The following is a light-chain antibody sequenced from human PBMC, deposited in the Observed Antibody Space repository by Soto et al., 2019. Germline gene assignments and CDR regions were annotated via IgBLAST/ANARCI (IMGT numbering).Light chain of an antibody. CDR3: QQYNNWPPET. CDR2: AAS. CDR1: QDISNY. J-gene: IGKJ1*01. V-gene: IGKV1-33*01. Sequence: DIQMTQSPSSLSASVGDRVTITCQASQDISNYLNWYQQKPGKAPKLLIYAASSLQSGVPPRFSGSGSGTEFTLTISSLQSEDFAVYYCQQYNNWPPETFGQGTKVDNK.